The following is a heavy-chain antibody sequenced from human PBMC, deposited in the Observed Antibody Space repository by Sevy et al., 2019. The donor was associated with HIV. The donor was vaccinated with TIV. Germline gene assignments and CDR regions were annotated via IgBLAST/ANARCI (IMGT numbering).Heavy chain of an antibody. D-gene: IGHD6-25*01. J-gene: IGHJ6*02. CDR2: ISSSSSYV. CDR1: GFTFSSYS. V-gene: IGHV3-21*01. Sequence: GGSLRLSCAASGFTFSSYSMNWVRQAPGKELEWVSSISSSSSYVYYADSVKGRFNISRDNAKNSLYLQMNSLRAEDTAVYYCAREMRPAYYGMDVWGQGTTVTVSS. CDR3: AREMRPAYYGMDV.